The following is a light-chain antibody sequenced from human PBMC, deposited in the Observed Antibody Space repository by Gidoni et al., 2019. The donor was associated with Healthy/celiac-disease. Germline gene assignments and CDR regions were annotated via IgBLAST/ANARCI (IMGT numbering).Light chain of an antibody. CDR2: DAS. Sequence: PGERPTLSCMASQSVSSYLAWYQQKPGQAPRLLIYDASNRATGIPARFSGSGSGTDFTLTISSLEPEDFAVYYCQQRSNWPPGTFGGGTKVEIK. CDR1: QSVSSY. V-gene: IGKV3-11*01. CDR3: QQRSNWPPGT. J-gene: IGKJ4*01.